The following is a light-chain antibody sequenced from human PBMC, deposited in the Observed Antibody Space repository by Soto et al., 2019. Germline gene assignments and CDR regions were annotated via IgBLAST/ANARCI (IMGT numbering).Light chain of an antibody. CDR1: ETISTD. CDR3: QQYDTLPPYT. Sequence: DIQLTQSPSSLSASIGDRVSITCRASETISTDLNWYQQKPGKAPKVLIYAASTLKSGVPSRFSGSGSGTDFTLTISSLQPEDIATYYCQQYDTLPPYTFGQGTKVDIK. J-gene: IGKJ2*01. CDR2: AAS. V-gene: IGKV1-39*01.